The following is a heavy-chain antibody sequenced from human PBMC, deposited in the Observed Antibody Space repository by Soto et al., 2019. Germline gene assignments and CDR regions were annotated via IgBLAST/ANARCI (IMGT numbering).Heavy chain of an antibody. J-gene: IGHJ6*02. CDR3: ARMGDVPYYYYGMDV. CDR2: INGYNGNT. V-gene: IGHV1-18*01. CDR1: GYTFTSYG. D-gene: IGHD3-16*01. Sequence: QVQLVQSGAEVKKPGASVKVSCKASGYTFTSYGISWVRQAPGQGLEWMGWINGYNGNTNHAQKLQGRVTMSSDTSXRTADMELRSLRSDDSAVYYCARMGDVPYYYYGMDVWGQGTTVTVSS.